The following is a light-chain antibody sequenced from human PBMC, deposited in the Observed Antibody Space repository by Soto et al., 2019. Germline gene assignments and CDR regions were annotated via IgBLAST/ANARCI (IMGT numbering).Light chain of an antibody. V-gene: IGLV2-11*01. J-gene: IGLJ2*01. CDR1: SSDVGGYNY. CDR3: CSYAGSYTL. CDR2: DVS. Sequence: QSALTQPRSVSGSPGQSVTISCTGTSSDVGGYNYVSWYQQHPGKAPKLMIYDVSKRPSGVLDRFSGSKSGNTASLTISGLQAEDEADYYCCSYAGSYTLFGGGTKLTVL.